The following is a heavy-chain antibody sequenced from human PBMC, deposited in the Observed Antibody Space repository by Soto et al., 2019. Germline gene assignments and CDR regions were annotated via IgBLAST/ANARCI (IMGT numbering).Heavy chain of an antibody. V-gene: IGHV1-69*13. Sequence: EASVKVSCKASGGTFSSYAISWVRQAPGQGLEWMGGIIPIFGTANYAQKFQGRVTITADESTSTAYMELSSLRSEDTAVYYCASSYDSSGYLEYFQHWGQGTLVTVSS. CDR1: GGTFSSYA. D-gene: IGHD3-22*01. J-gene: IGHJ1*01. CDR2: IIPIFGTA. CDR3: ASSYDSSGYLEYFQH.